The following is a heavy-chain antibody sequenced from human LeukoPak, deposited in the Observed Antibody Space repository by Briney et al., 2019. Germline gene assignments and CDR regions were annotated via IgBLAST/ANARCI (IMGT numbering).Heavy chain of an antibody. V-gene: IGHV3-30*03. Sequence: GGSLRLSCAASGFTFSSYGMHWVRQAPGKGLEWVAVISYDGSNKYYADSVKGRFTISRDNSKNTLYLQMNSLRAEDTAVYYCARAGEPIVGAQFDYWGQGTLVTVSS. D-gene: IGHD1-26*01. CDR2: ISYDGSNK. CDR3: ARAGEPIVGAQFDY. J-gene: IGHJ4*02. CDR1: GFTFSSYG.